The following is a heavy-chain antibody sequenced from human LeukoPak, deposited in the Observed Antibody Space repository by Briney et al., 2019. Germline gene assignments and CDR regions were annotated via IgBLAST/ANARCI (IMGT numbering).Heavy chain of an antibody. CDR3: ARGKTYGSGGRAFDI. CDR1: GGSISSGGYS. Sequence: SETLSLTCAVSGGSISSGGYSWSWIRQPPGKGLEWIGYIYHSGSTYYNPSLKSRVTISVDRSKNQFSLKLSSVTAADTAVYYCARGKTYGSGGRAFDIWGQGTMVTVSS. V-gene: IGHV4-30-2*01. CDR2: IYHSGST. D-gene: IGHD3-10*01. J-gene: IGHJ3*02.